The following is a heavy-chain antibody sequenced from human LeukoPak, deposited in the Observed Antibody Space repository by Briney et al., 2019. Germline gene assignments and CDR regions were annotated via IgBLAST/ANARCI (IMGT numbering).Heavy chain of an antibody. CDR3: AEERAGYTNPYYFDF. D-gene: IGHD3-16*02. CDR2: ISGSGGNT. CDR1: GFTFSTYA. J-gene: IGHJ4*02. Sequence: GGSLRLSCAASGFTFSTYAMSWVRQAPGKGLEWVSTISGSGGNTYYADSVRGRFTISRDNSKNTLYLQMNSLRAEDTAVYYFAEERAGYTNPYYFDFWGEGTLVTVSS. V-gene: IGHV3-23*01.